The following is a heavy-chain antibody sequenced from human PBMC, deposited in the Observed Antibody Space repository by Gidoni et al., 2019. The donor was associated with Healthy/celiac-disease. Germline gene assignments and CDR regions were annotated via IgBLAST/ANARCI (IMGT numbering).Heavy chain of an antibody. D-gene: IGHD3-16*02. CDR3: TRVGIYVWGSYRFDY. V-gene: IGHV3-49*05. Sequence: EVQLVEPGGGLVKPGRSLRPSCTASGFTFGDYAMSWFRQAPGKGLEWVGFIRSKAYGGTTEYAASVKGRFTISRDDSKSIAYLQMNSLKTEDTAVYYCTRVGIYVWGSYRFDYWGQGTLVTVSS. CDR1: GFTFGDYA. CDR2: IRSKAYGGTT. J-gene: IGHJ4*02.